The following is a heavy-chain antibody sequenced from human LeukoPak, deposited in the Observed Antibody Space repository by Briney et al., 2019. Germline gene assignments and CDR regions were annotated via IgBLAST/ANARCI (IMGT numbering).Heavy chain of an antibody. CDR2: ISGSGGST. J-gene: IGHJ4*02. Sequence: GGSLRLSCAASGFTFSSYAMSWVRQAPGKGLEWVSAISGSGGSTYYADSVKGQFTISRDNSKNTLYLQMNSLRAEDTAVYYCAKDEVYYYGSGSYSPFDYWGQGTLVTVPS. V-gene: IGHV3-23*01. CDR1: GFTFSSYA. CDR3: AKDEVYYYGSGSYSPFDY. D-gene: IGHD3-10*01.